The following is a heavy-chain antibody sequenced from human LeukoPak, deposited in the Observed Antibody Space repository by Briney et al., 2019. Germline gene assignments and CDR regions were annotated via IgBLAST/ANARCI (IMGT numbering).Heavy chain of an antibody. D-gene: IGHD3-22*01. CDR2: ISGSGGST. CDR1: GFTFSSYA. Sequence: GGSLRLSCAASGFTFSSYAMSWVRLAPGKGLEWVSAISGSGGSTYYADSVKGRFTISRDNSKNTLYLQMNSLRSEDTALYYCAKDIRERGYAAFWGQGTLVIVSS. V-gene: IGHV3-23*01. J-gene: IGHJ4*02. CDR3: AKDIRERGYAAF.